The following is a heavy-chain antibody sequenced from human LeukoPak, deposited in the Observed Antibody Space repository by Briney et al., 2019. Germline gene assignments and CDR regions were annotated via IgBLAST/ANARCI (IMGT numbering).Heavy chain of an antibody. Sequence: GGSLRLSCAASGFTFSSYSMNWVRQAPGKGLEWVSSISSSSSYIYYADSVKGRFTISRDNAKNSLYLQMNSLRAEDTAVYYCERERSMVRGVLDYWGQGTLVTVSS. V-gene: IGHV3-21*01. CDR3: ERERSMVRGVLDY. D-gene: IGHD3-10*01. CDR1: GFTFSSYS. J-gene: IGHJ4*02. CDR2: ISSSSSYI.